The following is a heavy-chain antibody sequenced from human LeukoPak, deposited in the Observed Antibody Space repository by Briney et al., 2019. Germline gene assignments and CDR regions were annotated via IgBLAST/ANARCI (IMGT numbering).Heavy chain of an antibody. CDR1: GYTFTGYY. J-gene: IGHJ4*02. V-gene: IGHV1-2*02. CDR3: ARGPKPYDYVWGSYRF. CDR2: INPNSGGT. D-gene: IGHD3-16*02. Sequence: GASVKVSCKAPGYTFTGYYMHWVRQAPGQGLEWMGWINPNSGGTNYAQKFQGRVTMTRDTSISTAYMELSRLRSDDTAVYYCARGPKPYDYVWGSYRFWGQGTLVTVSS.